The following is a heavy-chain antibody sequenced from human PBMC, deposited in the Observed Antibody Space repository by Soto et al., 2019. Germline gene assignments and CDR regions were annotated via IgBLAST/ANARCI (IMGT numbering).Heavy chain of an antibody. CDR1: GGSFSGYY. CDR3: ARVSITMVRGINWYDP. J-gene: IGHJ5*02. CDR2: INHSGST. V-gene: IGHV4-34*01. Sequence: SETLSLTCAVYGGSFSGYYWSWIRQPPGKGLEWIGEINHSGSTNYNPSLKSRVTISVDTSKNQFSLKLSSVTAADTAVYYCARVSITMVRGINWYDPWGQGTLVTVSS. D-gene: IGHD3-10*01.